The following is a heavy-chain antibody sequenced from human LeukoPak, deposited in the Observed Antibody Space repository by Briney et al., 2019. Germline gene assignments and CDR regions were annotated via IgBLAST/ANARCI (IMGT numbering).Heavy chain of an antibody. Sequence: PSETLSLTCTVSGGSISSYYWSWIRQPAGKGLEWIGRIYTSGSTNYNPSLKSRVTMSVDTSKNQFSLKLSSVTAADTAVYYCARTMYYDSSGYYPHYYYGMDVWGQGTTVTVSS. CDR3: ARTMYYDSSGYYPHYYYGMDV. D-gene: IGHD3-22*01. V-gene: IGHV4-4*07. J-gene: IGHJ6*02. CDR2: IYTSGST. CDR1: GGSISSYY.